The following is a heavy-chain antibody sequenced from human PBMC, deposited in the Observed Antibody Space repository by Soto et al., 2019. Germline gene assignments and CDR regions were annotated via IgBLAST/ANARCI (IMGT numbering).Heavy chain of an antibody. CDR1: GFTFSSYW. Sequence: GSLRLSCAGSGFTFSSYWMSWVRQAPGKGLEWVANIKQDGSEKYYVDSVKGRFTISRDNAKNSLYLQMNSLRAEDTAVYYCARGRWFDPWGQGTLVTVSS. CDR2: IKQDGSEK. J-gene: IGHJ5*02. V-gene: IGHV3-7*03. CDR3: ARGRWFDP.